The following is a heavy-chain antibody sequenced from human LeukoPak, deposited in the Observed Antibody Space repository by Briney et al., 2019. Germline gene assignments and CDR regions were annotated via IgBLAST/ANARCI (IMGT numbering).Heavy chain of an antibody. D-gene: IGHD2-2*01. Sequence: ASVKVSCKASGYTFTGYHMHWVRRAPGQGLEWMGRINPNSGDTNYAQKFQGRVTMTRDTSISTAYMELSRLRSDDTAVYYCARDYCSSTSCLFDYWGQGALVTVSS. CDR2: INPNSGDT. V-gene: IGHV1-2*06. J-gene: IGHJ4*02. CDR1: GYTFTGYH. CDR3: ARDYCSSTSCLFDY.